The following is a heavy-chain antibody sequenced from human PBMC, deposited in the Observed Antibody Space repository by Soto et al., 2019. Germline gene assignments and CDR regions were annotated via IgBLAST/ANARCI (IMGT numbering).Heavy chain of an antibody. V-gene: IGHV2-5*01. J-gene: IGHJ4*02. D-gene: IGHD1-1*01. Sequence: SGPTLVNPTQTLTLTCTFSGFSFSASGVGVGWIRQPPGKALEWLAVIFWNDDKRYSPSLKGRLTITKDTSKNQVVLTMTNMDPVDTATYYCVHRYKWAFDYWGQGTLVTVSS. CDR2: IFWNDDK. CDR3: VHRYKWAFDY. CDR1: GFSFSASGVG.